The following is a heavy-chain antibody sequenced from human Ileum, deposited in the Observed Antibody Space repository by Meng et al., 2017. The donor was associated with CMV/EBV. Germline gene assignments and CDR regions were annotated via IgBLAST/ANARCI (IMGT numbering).Heavy chain of an antibody. CDR2: IGSGGTA. D-gene: IGHD4-17*01. CDR3: AAKLHGDYAFEY. V-gene: IGHV3-23*01. CDR1: GLTFAPYA. J-gene: IGHJ4*02. Sequence: SCAASGLTFAPYAVSWVRQSPGKGLEWVSVIGSGGTAYHEDSVRGRFTISRDNSKKTVYLQMNSLGAEDTAVYYCAAKLHGDYAFEYWGQGSLVTVSS.